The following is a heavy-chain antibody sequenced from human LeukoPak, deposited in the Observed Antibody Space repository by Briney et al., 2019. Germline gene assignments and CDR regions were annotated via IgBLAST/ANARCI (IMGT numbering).Heavy chain of an antibody. CDR1: GFTFSSYS. CDR2: IYYSGST. V-gene: IGHV4-59*01. Sequence: GSLRLSCAASGFTFSSYSMSWIRQPPGKGLEWIGYIYYSGSTNYNPSLKSRVTISVDTSKNQFSLKLSSVTAADTAVYYCASDTAMAHELDYWGQGTLVTVSS. CDR3: ASDTAMAHELDY. D-gene: IGHD5-18*01. J-gene: IGHJ4*02.